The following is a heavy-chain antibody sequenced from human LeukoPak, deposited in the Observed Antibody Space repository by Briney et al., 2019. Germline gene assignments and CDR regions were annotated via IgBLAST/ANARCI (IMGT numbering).Heavy chain of an antibody. D-gene: IGHD2-2*01. J-gene: IGHJ4*02. Sequence: ASVKVSCKTSGYSENFYGITWVRQVAGQGLEWMGWISAQHGQTEYAPNSQDRVTMTTDTYTNTAYMELRSLRSDDTAVFYCAGSLGYCTSNVCYLKYWGQGTLVTVSS. V-gene: IGHV1-18*01. CDR2: ISAQHGQT. CDR1: GYSENFYG. CDR3: AGSLGYCTSNVCYLKY.